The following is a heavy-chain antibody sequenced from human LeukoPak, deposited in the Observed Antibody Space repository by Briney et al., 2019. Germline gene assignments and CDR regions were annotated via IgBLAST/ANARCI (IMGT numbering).Heavy chain of an antibody. D-gene: IGHD7-27*01. CDR3: ARDLNWGFDY. CDR1: GFTFSDYS. CDR2: IRSRGSGI. J-gene: IGHJ4*02. V-gene: IGHV3-48*04. Sequence: GRSLRLSCAASGFTFSDYSMNWVRQAPGKGLEWVSNIRSRGSGIYYADSVKGRFTISRDNAKNSLYLQMNSLRAEDTAFYYCARDLNWGFDYWGQGALVTVSS.